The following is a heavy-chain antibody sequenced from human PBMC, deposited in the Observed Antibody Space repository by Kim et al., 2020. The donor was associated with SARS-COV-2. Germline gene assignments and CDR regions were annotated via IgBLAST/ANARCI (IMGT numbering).Heavy chain of an antibody. V-gene: IGHV7-4-1*02. CDR3: AREDYYDSSDV. J-gene: IGHJ4*02. Sequence: PTYTQGFTGRFVFSLDTSVSTVYLQISSLKAEDTAVYYCAREDYYDSSDVWGQGTLVTVSS. D-gene: IGHD3-22*01. CDR2: P.